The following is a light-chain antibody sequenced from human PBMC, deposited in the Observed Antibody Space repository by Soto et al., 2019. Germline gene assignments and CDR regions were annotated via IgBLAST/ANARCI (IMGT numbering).Light chain of an antibody. J-gene: IGLJ2*01. Sequence: QSALTQPASVSGSPGQSITISCTGTSSDVGGYNYVSWYQQHPGKAPKLLIFDVSNRPSGVSDRFSGSKSGNTASLTISGLHAEDEADYCCSSYTSSRHVFGGGTKLTVL. CDR3: SSYTSSRHV. V-gene: IGLV2-14*03. CDR1: SSDVGGYNY. CDR2: DVS.